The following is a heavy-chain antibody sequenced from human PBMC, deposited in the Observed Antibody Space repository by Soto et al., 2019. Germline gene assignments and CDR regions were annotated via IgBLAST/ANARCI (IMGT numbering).Heavy chain of an antibody. D-gene: IGHD4-17*01. CDR3: AIVAGASYGDSFDY. V-gene: IGHV1-8*01. CDR2: MNPNSGNT. CDR1: GYTFTSYD. J-gene: IGHJ4*02. Sequence: ASVKVSCKASGYTFTSYDINWVRQATGQGLEWMGWMNPNSGNTGYAQKFQGRVTMTRNTSISTAYMELSSLRSEDTAVYYCAIVAGASYGDSFDYWAQGTLVTVSS.